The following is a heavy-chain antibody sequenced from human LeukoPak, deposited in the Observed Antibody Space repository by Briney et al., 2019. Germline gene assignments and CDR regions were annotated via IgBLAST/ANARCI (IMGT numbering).Heavy chain of an antibody. CDR2: INAGNGNT. Sequence: ASVKVSCKASGGTFCSYAISWVRQAPGQRLEWMGWINAGNGNTKYSQKFQGRVTITRDTSASTAYMELSSLRSEDTAVYYCASSSGWYLYYYYYGMDVWGQGTTVTVSS. V-gene: IGHV1-3*01. CDR1: GGTFCSYA. J-gene: IGHJ6*02. D-gene: IGHD6-19*01. CDR3: ASSSGWYLYYYYYGMDV.